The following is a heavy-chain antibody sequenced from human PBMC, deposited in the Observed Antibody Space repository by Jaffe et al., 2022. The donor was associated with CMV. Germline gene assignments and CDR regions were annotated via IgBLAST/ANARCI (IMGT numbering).Heavy chain of an antibody. J-gene: IGHJ6*03. CDR2: ISSSSSYI. Sequence: EVQLVESGGGLVKPGGSLRLSCAASGFTFSSYSMNWVRQAPGKGLEWVSSISSSSSYIYYADSVKGRFTISRDNAKNSLYLQMNSLRAEDTAVYYCVGVVVPAAMSYPYYMDVWGKGTTVTVSS. CDR3: VGVVVPAAMSYPYYMDV. CDR1: GFTFSSYS. D-gene: IGHD2-2*01. V-gene: IGHV3-21*01.